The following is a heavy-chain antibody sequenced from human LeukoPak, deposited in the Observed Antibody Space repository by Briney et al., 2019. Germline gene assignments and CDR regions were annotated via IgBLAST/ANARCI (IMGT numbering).Heavy chain of an antibody. CDR3: AKEAEIRSFDY. CDR2: IKWNGSST. V-gene: IGHV3-20*04. CDR1: GFTFDDYG. Sequence: GGSLRLSCAASGFTFDDYGMTWVRQAPGKGLEWVSGIKWNGSSTGYTDSVKGRFTISRDNAKNSLYLQMNSLRAEDTALYYCAKEAEIRSFDYWGQGTLVTVSS. J-gene: IGHJ4*02.